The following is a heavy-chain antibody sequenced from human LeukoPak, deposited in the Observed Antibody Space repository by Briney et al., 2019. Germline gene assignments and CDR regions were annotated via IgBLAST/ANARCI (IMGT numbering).Heavy chain of an antibody. CDR3: ASAEGDS. Sequence: PGGSLRLSCAASGFSFSTQRMHWVRPAPGKGLEWVSSISADGADTYYADSVKGQFTISRDNSKNRLYLQMYSLRAEDTAVYFCASAEGDSWGQGTLVTVSS. V-gene: IGHV3-23*01. J-gene: IGHJ5*01. CDR2: ISADGADT. CDR1: GFSFSTQR.